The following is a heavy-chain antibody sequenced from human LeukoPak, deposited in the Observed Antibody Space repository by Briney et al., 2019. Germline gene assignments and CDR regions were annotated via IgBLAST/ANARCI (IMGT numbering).Heavy chain of an antibody. CDR2: ISTTSSSI. CDR3: ARSMAAADY. J-gene: IGHJ4*02. D-gene: IGHD6-13*01. V-gene: IGHV3-48*02. CDR1: GFTFRSYT. Sequence: GGSLRLSCAASGFTFRSYTMNWVRQAPGKGLEWVSYISTTSSSIYYADSVKDRFIISRDNAKNSLYLHMNSLRDEDTAVYYCARSMAAADYWGQGALVTVSS.